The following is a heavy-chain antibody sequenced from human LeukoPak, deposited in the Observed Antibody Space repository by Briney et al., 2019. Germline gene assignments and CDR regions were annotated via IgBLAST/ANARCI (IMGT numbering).Heavy chain of an antibody. CDR2: ISGSGGST. V-gene: IGHV3-23*01. CDR3: AKVTVRDSYGYDFDY. CDR1: GFTFSSYA. Sequence: GSLRLSCAASGFTFSSYAMSWVRQAPGKGVEWGSAISGSGGSTYYADSVKGRFTISRDNSKNTLSLQMNSLRAEDTAVYYCAKVTVRDSYGYDFDYWGQGTLVTVSS. D-gene: IGHD5-18*01. J-gene: IGHJ4*02.